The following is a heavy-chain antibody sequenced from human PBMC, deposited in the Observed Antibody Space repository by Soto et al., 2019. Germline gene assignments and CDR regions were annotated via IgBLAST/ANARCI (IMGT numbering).Heavy chain of an antibody. J-gene: IGHJ4*02. CDR2: ISYDGSNK. CDR3: AKEGAILLWVGDGYYFDY. D-gene: IGHD3-10*01. CDR1: GFTFSSYG. V-gene: IGHV3-30*18. Sequence: QVQLVESGGGVVQPGRSLRLSCAASGFTFSSYGMHWVRQAPGKGLEWVAVISYDGSNKYYADSVKGRFIISRDNSKNILYLQMNSLRAEDTAVYYCAKEGAILLWVGDGYYFDYWGQGTLVTVSS.